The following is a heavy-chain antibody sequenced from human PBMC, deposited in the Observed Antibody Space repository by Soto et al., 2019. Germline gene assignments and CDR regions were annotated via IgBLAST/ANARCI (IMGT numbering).Heavy chain of an antibody. CDR3: ARAWNSGYDYRPFDY. V-gene: IGHV1-69*02. J-gene: IGHJ4*02. D-gene: IGHD5-12*01. CDR2: IIPILGIA. Sequence: SVKVSCKASGGTFSSYTISWVRQAPGQGLEWMGRIIPILGIANYAQKFQGRVTITGDTSTSTAYMELSSLRPEDTAVYYCARAWNSGYDYRPFDYWGQGTLVTVSS. CDR1: GGTFSSYT.